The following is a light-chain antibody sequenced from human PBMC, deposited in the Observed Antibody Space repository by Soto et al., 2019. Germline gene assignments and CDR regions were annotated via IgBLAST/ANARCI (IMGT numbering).Light chain of an antibody. CDR2: RSS. CDR1: QDLDNW. J-gene: IGKJ1*01. V-gene: IGKV1-5*03. Sequence: ILMSQSPSSLSASVGDRVTITCRASQDLDNWLAWYQQKPGKAPQLLIYRSSTLKTGVPSRFSGFGSGTEYTLTINGLQPDDFATYSCQQNSSYWTFGQGTTAEI. CDR3: QQNSSYWT.